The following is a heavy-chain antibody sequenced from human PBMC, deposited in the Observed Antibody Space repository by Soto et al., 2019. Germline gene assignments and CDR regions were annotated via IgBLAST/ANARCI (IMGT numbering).Heavy chain of an antibody. D-gene: IGHD6-6*01. CDR1: GASISSSNW. J-gene: IGHJ4*02. V-gene: IGHV4-4*02. CDR3: AIVSSSSGIDY. Sequence: QVQLQESGPGLLKPSGTLSLTCAVSGASISSSNWWSWVRQPPGKWLEWIGEIYHSGSTNYNPSLNRRVTIPVDQSKNKFSLKLTSVTAADTAVYYCAIVSSSSGIDYWGKGTLVTVSA. CDR2: IYHSGST.